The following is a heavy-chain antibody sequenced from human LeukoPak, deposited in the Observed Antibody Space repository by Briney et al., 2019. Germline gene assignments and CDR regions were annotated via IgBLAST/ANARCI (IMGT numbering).Heavy chain of an antibody. CDR2: IYTSGST. Sequence: SETLSLTCTVSGGSISSGSYYWSWIRQPAGKGLEWIGRIYTSGSTNYNPSLKSRVTISVDTSKNQFSLKLSSMTAADTAVYYCARRGLVVAATWGQGTLVTVSS. J-gene: IGHJ5*02. CDR1: GGSISSGSYY. D-gene: IGHD2-15*01. V-gene: IGHV4-61*02. CDR3: ARRGLVVAAT.